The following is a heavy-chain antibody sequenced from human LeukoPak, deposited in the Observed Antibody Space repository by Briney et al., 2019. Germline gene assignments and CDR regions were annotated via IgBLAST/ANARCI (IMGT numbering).Heavy chain of an antibody. J-gene: IGHJ6*02. V-gene: IGHV3-30*03. CDR2: ISYDGSNK. Sequence: GGSLRLSCAASGFTFSSYGMHWVRQAPGKGLGWVAVISYDGSNKYYADSVKGRFTISRDNSKKTLYLQMNNLRAEDTAVYYCARKKRVDTDSIMVYYYYAMDVWGQGTTVTVS. CDR1: GFTFSSYG. CDR3: ARKKRVDTDSIMVYYYYAMDV. D-gene: IGHD5-18*01.